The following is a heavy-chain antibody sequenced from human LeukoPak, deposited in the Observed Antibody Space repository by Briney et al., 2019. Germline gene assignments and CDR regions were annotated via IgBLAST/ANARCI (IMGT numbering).Heavy chain of an antibody. V-gene: IGHV4-61*02. CDR2: IYTSGST. D-gene: IGHD2-15*01. Sequence: PSQTLSFTCTVSGGSISSGSYYWSWIRQPAGKGLEWIGRIYTSGSTNYNPSLKSRVTISVDTSKNQFSLKLSSVTAADTAVYYCARQGSDCSGGSCYSFPRWYFDLWGRGTLVTVSS. CDR3: ARQGSDCSGGSCYSFPRWYFDL. CDR1: GGSISSGSYY. J-gene: IGHJ2*01.